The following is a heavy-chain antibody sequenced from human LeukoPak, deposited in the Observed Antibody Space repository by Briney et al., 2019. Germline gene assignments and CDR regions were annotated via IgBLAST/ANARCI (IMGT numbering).Heavy chain of an antibody. D-gene: IGHD5-18*01. V-gene: IGHV3-48*01. J-gene: IGHJ4*02. CDR2: ISSTISTI. CDR1: AFTFSSYS. Sequence: GGSLRLSCAASAFTFSSYSMNWVRQAQGKGREWGSYISSTISTINYAVPGKARFTISRDNTKTSLYLQMNSLRAEDTAVYYCARERRDSYGTDYWGQGTLVTVSS. CDR3: ARERRDSYGTDY.